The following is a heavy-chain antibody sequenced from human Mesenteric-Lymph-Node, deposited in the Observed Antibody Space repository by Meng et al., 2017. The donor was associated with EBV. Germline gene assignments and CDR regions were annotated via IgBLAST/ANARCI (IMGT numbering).Heavy chain of an antibody. Sequence: QVELHESGPGRGRPSGTLSLTCAVSGDSISSSKWWSWVRQPPGKGLEWIGEIYHSGTTNYNPSLKSRVTVSVDTFQNQLSLKLHSVTAADTAVYYCARDRGSSWDHDAFDLWGPGTMVTVSS. CDR1: GDSISSSKW. CDR3: ARDRGSSWDHDAFDL. J-gene: IGHJ3*01. V-gene: IGHV4-4*02. CDR2: IYHSGTT. D-gene: IGHD6-13*01.